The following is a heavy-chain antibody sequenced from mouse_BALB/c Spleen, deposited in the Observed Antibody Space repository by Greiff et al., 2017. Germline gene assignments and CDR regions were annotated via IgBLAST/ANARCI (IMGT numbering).Heavy chain of an antibody. Sequence: VQLQQSGPGLVQPSQSLSITCTASGFSLTSYGVHWVRQSPGKGLEWLGVIWSGGSTDYNAAFISRLSISKDNSKSQVFFKMNSLQANDTAIYYCARYYGNLWYFDVWGAGTTVTVSS. CDR1: GFSLTSYG. J-gene: IGHJ1*01. CDR3: ARYYGNLWYFDV. V-gene: IGHV2-2*02. D-gene: IGHD2-1*01. CDR2: IWSGGST.